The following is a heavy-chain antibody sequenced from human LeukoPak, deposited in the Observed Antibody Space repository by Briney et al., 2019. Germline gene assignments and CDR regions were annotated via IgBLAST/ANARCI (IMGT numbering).Heavy chain of an antibody. D-gene: IGHD6-13*01. V-gene: IGHV4-34*01. J-gene: IGHJ4*02. CDR2: INHSGST. Sequence: SETLSLTCAVYGGSFSGYYWSWIRQPPGKGLEWIGEINHSGSTNYNPSLKSRVTISVDTSKNQFSLKLSSVTAADTAVYYCARLNIAAAGIVGGTAGRNFDYWGQGTLVTVSS. CDR3: ARLNIAAAGIVGGTAGRNFDY. CDR1: GGSFSGYY.